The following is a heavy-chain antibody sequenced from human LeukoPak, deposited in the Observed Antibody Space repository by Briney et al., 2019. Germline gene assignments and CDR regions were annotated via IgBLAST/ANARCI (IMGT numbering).Heavy chain of an antibody. CDR1: GFSFSSSN. D-gene: IGHD4-11*01. CDR2: IGTTSSYI. CDR3: VRGFPYDYSVTLGY. V-gene: IGHV3-21*01. Sequence: GRSLRLSCATSGFSFSSSNMNWVRQAPGKGLEWVSSIGTTSSYIYYADSVKGRFTISSDNAKSSLYLQMSNLRAEDTAVYYCVRGFPYDYSVTLGYWGQGTLVTVSS. J-gene: IGHJ4*02.